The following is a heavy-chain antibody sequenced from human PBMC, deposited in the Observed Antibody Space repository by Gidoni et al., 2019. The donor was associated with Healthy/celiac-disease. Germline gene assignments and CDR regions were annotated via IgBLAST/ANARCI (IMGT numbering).Heavy chain of an antibody. D-gene: IGHD3-9*01. J-gene: IGHJ5*02. V-gene: IGHV3-30*18. Sequence: GVVLEWVAVISYDGSNKYYADSVKGRFTISRDNSKNTLYLQMNSLRAEDTAVYYCAKAPGRGHYDISNWFDPWGQGTLVTVSS. CDR2: ISYDGSNK. CDR3: AKAPGRGHYDISNWFDP.